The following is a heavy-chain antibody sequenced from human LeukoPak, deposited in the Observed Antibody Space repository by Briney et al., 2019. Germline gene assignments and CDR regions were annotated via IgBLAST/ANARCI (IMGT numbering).Heavy chain of an antibody. CDR1: GFTFSSYG. CDR3: AKVRQEELSLRSYYFDY. V-gene: IGHV3-30*18. Sequence: PGGSLRLSCAASGFTFSSYGMHWVRQAPGKGLEWVAVISYDGSNKYYADSVKGRFTIFRDNSKNTLYLQMNSLRAEDTAVYYCAKVRQEELSLRSYYFDYWGQGTLVTVSS. CDR2: ISYDGSNK. J-gene: IGHJ4*02. D-gene: IGHD3-16*02.